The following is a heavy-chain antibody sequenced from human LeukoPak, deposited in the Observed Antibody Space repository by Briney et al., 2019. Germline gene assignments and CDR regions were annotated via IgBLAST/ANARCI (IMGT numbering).Heavy chain of an antibody. V-gene: IGHV1-69*04. J-gene: IGHJ4*02. CDR3: ARGAMATIQPFDY. CDR1: GGTFGSYA. D-gene: IGHD5-24*01. Sequence: SVKVSCKASGGTFGSYAISWVRQAPGQGLEWMGRIIPILGIANYAQKFQGRVTITADKSTSTAYMELSSLRSEDTAVYYCARGAMATIQPFDYWGQGTLVTVSS. CDR2: IIPILGIA.